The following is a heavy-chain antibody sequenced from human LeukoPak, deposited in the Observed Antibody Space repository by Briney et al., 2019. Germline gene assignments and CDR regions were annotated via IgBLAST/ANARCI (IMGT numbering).Heavy chain of an antibody. Sequence: SVKVSCKASGGTFSNYTISWVRQAPGQGLEWVGRIIPILGIANYAQKFQGRVTITADKSTSTAYMELSSLRSEDTAVYYCASLVGATRYFDYWGQGTLVTVSS. J-gene: IGHJ4*02. CDR2: IIPILGIA. CDR1: GGTFSNYT. D-gene: IGHD1-26*01. CDR3: ASLVGATRYFDY. V-gene: IGHV1-69*02.